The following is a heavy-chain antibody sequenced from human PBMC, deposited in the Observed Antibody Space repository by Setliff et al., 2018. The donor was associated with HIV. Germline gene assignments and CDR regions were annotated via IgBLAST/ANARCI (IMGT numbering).Heavy chain of an antibody. V-gene: IGHV4-31*03. Sequence: PSETLSLTCTVSGGSISSGGYYWSWIRQHPGKGLEWIGYIYYSGSTYYNPSLKSRVTISVDTSKNQFSLKLSSVTAADTAVYYCARGYYNFWSGYPPLDYWGQGTLVTVSS. J-gene: IGHJ4*02. CDR1: GGSISSGGYY. CDR2: IYYSGST. CDR3: ARGYYNFWSGYPPLDY. D-gene: IGHD3-3*01.